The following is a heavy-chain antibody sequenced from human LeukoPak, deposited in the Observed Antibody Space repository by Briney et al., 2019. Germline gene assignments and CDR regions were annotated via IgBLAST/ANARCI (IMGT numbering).Heavy chain of an antibody. V-gene: IGHV3-53*01. Sequence: GGPLRLSCAASGFVVSSNYLAWVRQAPGEGLEWVSFMYSDNNIYYADSVKGRFTISRDNSKNTFYLQMNSLRVEDTAIYYCARGILGLIPIDYWGQGTLVTVSS. J-gene: IGHJ4*02. D-gene: IGHD1-26*01. CDR2: MYSDNNI. CDR1: GFVVSSNY. CDR3: ARGILGLIPIDY.